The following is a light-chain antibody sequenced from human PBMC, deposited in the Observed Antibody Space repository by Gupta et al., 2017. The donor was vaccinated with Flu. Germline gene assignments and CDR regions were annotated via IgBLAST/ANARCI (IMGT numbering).Light chain of an antibody. CDR2: SAS. J-gene: IGKJ1*01. CDR1: QSVDNNF. CDR3: QQYSVSHRT. V-gene: IGKV3-20*01. Sequence: IVLTQYPGTLSLSPGERATLSCRASQSVDNNFLAWYQHKPGQAPRLLIHSASNRATGIPDRFSGSGSETDFTLTISRLEPEDSAMYYCQQYSVSHRTFGQGTKVAIK.